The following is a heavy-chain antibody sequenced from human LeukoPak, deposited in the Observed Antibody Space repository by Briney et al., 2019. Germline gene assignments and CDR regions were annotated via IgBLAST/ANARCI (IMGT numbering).Heavy chain of an antibody. V-gene: IGHV4-30-4*08. CDR2: IYYSGST. D-gene: IGHD3-3*01. Sequence: PSETLSLTCTVSGGSISSGDYYWSWIRQPPGKGLERIGYIYYSGSTYYNPSLKSRVTISVDTSKNQFSLKLSSVTAADTAVYYCARAVYFWSGYPPYYYYMDVWGKGTTVTVSS. CDR3: ARAVYFWSGYPPYYYYMDV. CDR1: GGSISSGDYY. J-gene: IGHJ6*03.